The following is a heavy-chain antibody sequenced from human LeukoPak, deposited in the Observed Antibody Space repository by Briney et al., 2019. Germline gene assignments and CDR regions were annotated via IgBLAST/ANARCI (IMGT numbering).Heavy chain of an antibody. CDR2: MNPNSGIT. CDR1: GYTFTSYD. CDR3: AREDASSFDY. J-gene: IGHJ4*02. Sequence: ASVKVSFKASGYTFTSYDINWVRQATGQGLEWMGWMNPNSGITGYAQKFQGRVTISRNTSISTAYMELSSLRSEDTAVYYCAREDASSFDYWGQGTLVTVSS. V-gene: IGHV1-8*03. D-gene: IGHD6-6*01.